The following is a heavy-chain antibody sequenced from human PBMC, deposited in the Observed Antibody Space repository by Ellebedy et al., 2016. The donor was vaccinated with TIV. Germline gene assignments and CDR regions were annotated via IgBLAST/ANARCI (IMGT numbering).Heavy chain of an antibody. D-gene: IGHD6-13*01. V-gene: IGHV3-21*01. CDR2: ISSSSSYI. CDR1: GFTFSSYA. CDR3: ARVRVAGYSSSWYYYGMDV. Sequence: GESLKISCAASGFTFSSYAMSWVRQAPGKGLEWVSSISSSSSYIYYADSVKGRFTISRDNAKNSLYLQMNSLRAEDTAVYYFARVRVAGYSSSWYYYGMDVWGQGTKVTVSS. J-gene: IGHJ6*02.